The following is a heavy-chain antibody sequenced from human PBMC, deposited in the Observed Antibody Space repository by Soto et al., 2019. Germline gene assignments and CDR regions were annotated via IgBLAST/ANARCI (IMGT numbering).Heavy chain of an antibody. CDR3: ARDPHYYDTSNNWFDP. J-gene: IGHJ5*02. V-gene: IGHV1-69*13. D-gene: IGHD3-22*01. CDR1: GGTFSSYA. CDR2: IIPIFGTA. Sequence: SVKVSCKATGGTFSSYAISWVRQAPGQGLEWMGGIIPIFGTANYAQKFQGRVTITADESTSTAYMELSSLRSEDTAVYYCARDPHYYDTSNNWFDPWGQGTLVTVSS.